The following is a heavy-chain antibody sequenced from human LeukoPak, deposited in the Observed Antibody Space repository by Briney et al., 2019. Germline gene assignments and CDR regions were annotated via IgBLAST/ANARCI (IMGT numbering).Heavy chain of an antibody. CDR1: GFPFSTYA. CDR3: ARVRYCSSTSCRGALDI. V-gene: IGHV3-23*01. Sequence: GGSLRLSCAASGFPFSTYAMNWVRQASGKGLEWVSGIYGNGAGIQYADSVKGRFTISRDNSKNTLYLQMNSLRAEDTAVYYCARVRYCSSTSCRGALDIWGQGTMVTVSS. J-gene: IGHJ3*02. CDR2: IYGNGAGI. D-gene: IGHD2-2*01.